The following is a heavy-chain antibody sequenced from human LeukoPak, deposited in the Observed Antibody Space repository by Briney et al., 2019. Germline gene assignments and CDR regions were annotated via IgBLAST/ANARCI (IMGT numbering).Heavy chain of an antibody. CDR1: GGSISSGGYS. D-gene: IGHD3-9*01. CDR3: ARGGYYDILTGYPNWFDP. J-gene: IGHJ5*02. Sequence: SETLSLTCAVSGGSISSGGYSWSWIRQPPGKGLEWIGYIYHSGSTYYSPSLKSRVTISVDRSKNQFSLKLSSVTAADTAVYYCARGGYYDILTGYPNWFDPWGQGTPVTVSS. V-gene: IGHV4-30-2*01. CDR2: IYHSGST.